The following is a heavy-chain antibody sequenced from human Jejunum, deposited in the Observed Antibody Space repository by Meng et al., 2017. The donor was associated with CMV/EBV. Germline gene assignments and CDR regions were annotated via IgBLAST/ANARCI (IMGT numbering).Heavy chain of an antibody. D-gene: IGHD6-13*01. J-gene: IGHJ4*02. V-gene: IGHV3-23*01. CDR3: ARGGLTGIFDY. CDR2: ISSSSGAT. CDR1: GFAFSNHA. Sequence: EVQLLGCGGGAVQRGGSLRLSCAVSGFAFSNHAMSWVRQAPGKGLEWVSAISSSSGATFYADSVKGRFTISRDSSTNTVYLQMNSLRADDTAVYYCARGGLTGIFDYWGQGTLVTVSS.